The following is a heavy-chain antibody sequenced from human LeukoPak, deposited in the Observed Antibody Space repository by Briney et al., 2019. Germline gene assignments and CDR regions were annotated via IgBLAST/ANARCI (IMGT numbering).Heavy chain of an antibody. CDR3: AGGYCSSTSCFDY. D-gene: IGHD2-2*01. J-gene: IGHJ4*02. CDR2: IYTSGST. CDR1: GGSISSGSYY. Sequence: PSQTLSLTCTVSGGSISSGSYYWSWIRQPAGKGLEWIGRIYTSGSTNYNPSLKSRVTISVDTSKNQFSLKLSSVTAADTAVYYCAGGYCSSTSCFDYWGQGTLVTVSS. V-gene: IGHV4-61*02.